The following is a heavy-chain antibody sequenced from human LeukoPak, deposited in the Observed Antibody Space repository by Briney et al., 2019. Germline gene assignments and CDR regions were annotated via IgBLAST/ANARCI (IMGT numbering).Heavy chain of an antibody. J-gene: IGHJ4*02. D-gene: IGHD3-22*01. CDR3: ARARFYDSSGYHSHYYFDY. V-gene: IGHV4-39*07. CDR2: TYYSGRT. Sequence: PSETPSLTCIVSGGSISSSSYYWGWIRQSPGKGLEWIGKTYYSGRTYYNPSLKSRVTISVDTSKNQFSLKLTSVTAADTAVYYCARARFYDSSGYHSHYYFDYWGQGTLVTVSS. CDR1: GGSISSSSYY.